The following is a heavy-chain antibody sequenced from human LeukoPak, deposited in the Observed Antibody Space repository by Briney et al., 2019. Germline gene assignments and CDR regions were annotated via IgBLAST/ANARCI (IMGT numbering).Heavy chain of an antibody. J-gene: IGHJ4*02. CDR1: GFNFRHYG. V-gene: IGHV3-30*03. Sequence: PGGSLRLSCVASGFNFRHYGIHWVRQAPGKGPQWVAVISYDGNNTFYADSVKVRFTVFRDNSKNTVFLQMNNLRHEDTALYYCATRDFDFWGQGTLVTVSS. CDR2: ISYDGNNT. CDR3: ATRDFDF.